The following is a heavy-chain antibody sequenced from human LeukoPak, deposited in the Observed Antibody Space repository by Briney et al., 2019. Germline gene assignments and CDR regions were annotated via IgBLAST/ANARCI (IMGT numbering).Heavy chain of an antibody. Sequence: GASVKVSCKASGYTFTSYGISWVRQAPGQGLEWMGWISAYNGNTNYAQKLQGRVTMTTDTSTSTAYMELRSLRSDDTAVYYCARDGEFITMVRGVIIIRFDYWGQGTLVTVSS. CDR2: ISAYNGNT. D-gene: IGHD3-10*01. CDR3: ARDGEFITMVRGVIIIRFDY. J-gene: IGHJ4*02. CDR1: GYTFTSYG. V-gene: IGHV1-18*01.